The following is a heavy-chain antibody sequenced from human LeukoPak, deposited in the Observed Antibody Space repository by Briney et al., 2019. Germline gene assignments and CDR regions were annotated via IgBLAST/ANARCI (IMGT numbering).Heavy chain of an antibody. CDR3: AKDTPRSRRGFDY. Sequence: GGSLRLSCAASGFTFTSYGMHWVRQAPGKGLEWVAVIWYDGTDEYYADSVKGRFTVSRDNSKKTLYLQMNSLRAEDTAVYYCAKDTPRSRRGFDYWGKGTLATVSS. CDR2: IWYDGTDE. CDR1: GFTFTSYG. D-gene: IGHD3-10*01. V-gene: IGHV3-33*06. J-gene: IGHJ4*02.